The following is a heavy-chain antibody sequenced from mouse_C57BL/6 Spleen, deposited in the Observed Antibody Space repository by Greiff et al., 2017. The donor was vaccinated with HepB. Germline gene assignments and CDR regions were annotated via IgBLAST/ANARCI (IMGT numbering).Heavy chain of an antibody. CDR1: GYSFTSYY. D-gene: IGHD2-1*01. J-gene: IGHJ2*01. V-gene: IGHV1-66*01. CDR2: IYPGSGNT. Sequence: QVQLQQSGPELVKPGASVKISCKASGYSFTSYYIHWVKQRPGQGLEWIGWIYPGSGNTKYNEKFKGKATLTADTSSSTAYMQLSSLTSEDSAVYYCARWNGNYEGDYFDYWGQGTTLTVSS. CDR3: ARWNGNYEGDYFDY.